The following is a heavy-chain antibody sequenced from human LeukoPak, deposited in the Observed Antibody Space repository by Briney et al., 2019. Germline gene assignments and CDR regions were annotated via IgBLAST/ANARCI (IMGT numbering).Heavy chain of an antibody. J-gene: IGHJ4*02. D-gene: IGHD2-15*01. CDR2: IKEDGREK. Sequence: GGSLRLSCAASGFTFSRHRMSWVRQAPGKGLEWVANIKEDGREKKYVDSLKDRFTISRDNTKNSVYLQMSSLRVDDTAIYYCARDKEGGSNDHWGQGTLVTVSS. V-gene: IGHV3-7*01. CDR1: GFTFSRHR. CDR3: ARDKEGGSNDH.